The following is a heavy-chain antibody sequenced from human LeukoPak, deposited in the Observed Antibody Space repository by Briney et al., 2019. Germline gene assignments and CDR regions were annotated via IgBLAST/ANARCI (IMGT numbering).Heavy chain of an antibody. V-gene: IGHV4-4*09. D-gene: IGHD3-16*01. CDR2: IYTSGST. CDR1: GGSISSYY. CDR3: ARSRGGASGPFDY. Sequence: SETLSLTCTVSGGSISSYYWSWIRQPPGKGLEWIGYIYTSGSTNYNPSLKRRVTISVDTSKNQFSLKLSSVTAADTAVYYCARSRGGASGPFDYWGQGTLVTVSS. J-gene: IGHJ4*02.